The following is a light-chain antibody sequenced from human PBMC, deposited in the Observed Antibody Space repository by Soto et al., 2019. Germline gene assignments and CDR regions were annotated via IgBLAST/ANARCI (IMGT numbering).Light chain of an antibody. Sequence: QSVLTQPPSMSAAPGQKVPISCSGSSSNIGDNFVSRYQHLPGTAPKLLIFDNSQRPSEIPDRFFGSKSGTIATLAITGPQTGDEAVYYCATWDSKLSAVVFGGGTQLTVL. CDR3: ATWDSKLSAVV. CDR1: SSNIGDNF. CDR2: DNS. J-gene: IGLJ2*01. V-gene: IGLV1-51*01.